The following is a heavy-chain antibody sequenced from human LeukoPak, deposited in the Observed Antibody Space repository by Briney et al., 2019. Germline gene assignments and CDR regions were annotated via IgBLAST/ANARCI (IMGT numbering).Heavy chain of an antibody. CDR3: ARYSGNYGLDY. CDR2: IRYDGSSK. CDR1: GFTFSNYV. V-gene: IGHV3-30*02. Sequence: QPGGSLRLSCAASGFTFSNYVIHWVRQAPGKGLEWVSLIRYDGSSKYYADSVRGRFTISRDNSKNTLYLQMNSLGAEDTAVYYCARYSGNYGLDYWGQGTLVTVSS. D-gene: IGHD4-17*01. J-gene: IGHJ4*02.